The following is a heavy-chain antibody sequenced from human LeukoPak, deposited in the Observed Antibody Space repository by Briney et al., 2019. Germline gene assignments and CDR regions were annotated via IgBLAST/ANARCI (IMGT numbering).Heavy chain of an antibody. J-gene: IGHJ4*02. D-gene: IGHD5-24*01. Sequence: SETLSLTCTVSGGSISSYYWSWIRQPPGKGLEWIGYIYYSGSTNYNPSLKSRVTISVDTSKNQFSLKLSSVTAADTAVYYCATLEMATITRFDYWGQGTLVTVSS. V-gene: IGHV4-59*08. CDR3: ATLEMATITRFDY. CDR1: GGSISSYY. CDR2: IYYSGST.